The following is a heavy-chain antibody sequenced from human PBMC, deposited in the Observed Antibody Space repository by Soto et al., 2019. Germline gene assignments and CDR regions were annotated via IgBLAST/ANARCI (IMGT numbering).Heavy chain of an antibody. J-gene: IGHJ3*02. CDR3: AKVSSGWSGDAFDI. CDR2: ISGTGYTT. D-gene: IGHD6-19*01. V-gene: IGHV3-23*01. Sequence: GGSLRLSCAASGFTFSSYGMSWVRQAPGKGLEWVSTISGTGYTTYYADSVRGRFTISRDNSENTLYLQMNSLRAEDTAVYYCAKVSSGWSGDAFDIWGQETMVTVSS. CDR1: GFTFSSYG.